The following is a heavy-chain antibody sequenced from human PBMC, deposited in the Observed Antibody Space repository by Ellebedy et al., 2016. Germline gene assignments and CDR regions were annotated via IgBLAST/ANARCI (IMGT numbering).Heavy chain of an antibody. CDR2: IYYSGST. V-gene: IGHV4-59*01. J-gene: IGHJ3*02. Sequence: SETLSLTXTVSGGSISSYYWSWIRQPPGKGLEWIGYIYYSGSTNYNPSLKSRVTISVDTSKNQFSLKLSSVTAADTAVYYCAREIPLRIAAAGTRAIVDAFDIWGQGTMVTVSS. CDR3: AREIPLRIAAAGTRAIVDAFDI. CDR1: GGSISSYY. D-gene: IGHD6-13*01.